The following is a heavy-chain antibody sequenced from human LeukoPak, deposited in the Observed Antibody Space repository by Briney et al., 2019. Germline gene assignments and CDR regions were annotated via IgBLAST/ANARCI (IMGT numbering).Heavy chain of an antibody. CDR3: AGEEQLDYFDY. D-gene: IGHD6-6*01. CDR2: IYYSGST. Sequence: SETLSLTCTVSGGSISSYYWSWIRQPPGKGLEWIGYIYYSGSTNYNPSLKSRVTISVDTSKNQFSLKLSSVTAADTAVYYCAGEEQLDYFDYWGQGTLVTVSS. V-gene: IGHV4-59*01. J-gene: IGHJ4*02. CDR1: GGSISSYY.